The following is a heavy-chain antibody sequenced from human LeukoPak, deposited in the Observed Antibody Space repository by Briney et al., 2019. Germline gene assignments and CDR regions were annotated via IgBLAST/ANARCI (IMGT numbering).Heavy chain of an antibody. J-gene: IGHJ4*02. V-gene: IGHV4-39*01. Sequence: SQTLSLTCTVSGVSISSSNSYWGWIRQPPGKGLEWIGSIYYSGNTYYNASLKSQVSISINTSKNQFSLTLTSVTAADTAVYYCARQTGSGLFILPGGQGTLVTVSS. CDR2: IYYSGNT. CDR3: ARQTGSGLFILP. D-gene: IGHD3/OR15-3a*01. CDR1: GVSISSSNSY.